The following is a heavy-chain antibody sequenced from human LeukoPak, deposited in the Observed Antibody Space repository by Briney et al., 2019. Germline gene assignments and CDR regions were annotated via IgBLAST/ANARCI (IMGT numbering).Heavy chain of an antibody. V-gene: IGHV4-34*01. CDR3: ARSGSGDVSLDY. J-gene: IGHJ4*02. CDR1: GGSFSGYY. Sequence: SETLSLTCAVDGGSFSGYYWSWVRQSPRRGLEWIGESNHYGRSNYNPSLGSRVTISVDTSRNQFSLKLRSVTAADTAVYYCARSGSGDVSLDYWGQGILVTVSS. D-gene: IGHD3-10*01. CDR2: SNHYGRS.